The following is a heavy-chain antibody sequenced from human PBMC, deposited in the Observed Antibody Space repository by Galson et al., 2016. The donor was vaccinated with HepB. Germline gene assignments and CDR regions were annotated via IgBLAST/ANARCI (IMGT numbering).Heavy chain of an antibody. CDR3: ARAPPQLGRLDWFAP. J-gene: IGHJ5*02. CDR2: INPNSGAT. Sequence: SVKVSCKASGFTFIDFYIHWVRQAPGQGLEWMGWINPNSGATNSAQKFQGRVTMTRDTSISTAYMELSRLTSDDTAVYYCARAPPQLGRLDWFAPWGQGTLVTVSS. V-gene: IGHV1-2*02. CDR1: GFTFIDFY. D-gene: IGHD6-6*01.